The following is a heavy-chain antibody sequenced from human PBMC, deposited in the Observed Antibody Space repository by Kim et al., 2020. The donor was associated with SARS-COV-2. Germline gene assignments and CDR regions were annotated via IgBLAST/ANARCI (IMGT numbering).Heavy chain of an antibody. Sequence: ADSVEGRFTISRDNSRNTLYLQMNSLRAEDTAVYYCARSIHDYGDYVPDYWGQGTLVTVSS. V-gene: IGHV3-33*01. D-gene: IGHD4-17*01. J-gene: IGHJ4*02. CDR3: ARSIHDYGDYVPDY.